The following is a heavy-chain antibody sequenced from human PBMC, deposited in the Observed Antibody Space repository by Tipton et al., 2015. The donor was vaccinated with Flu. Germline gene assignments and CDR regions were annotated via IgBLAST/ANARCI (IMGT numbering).Heavy chain of an antibody. Sequence: QLVQSGAEVKKPGASVEVSCKASGYTFTGYYMHWVRQAPGQGLEWMGWINPNSGGTNYAQKFQGRVTMTRDTSISTAYMELSRLRSDDTAVYYCARDLLSSSWYPDYWGQGTLVTVSS. CDR1: GYTFTGYY. D-gene: IGHD6-13*01. CDR3: ARDLLSSSWYPDY. J-gene: IGHJ4*02. V-gene: IGHV1-2*02. CDR2: INPNSGGT.